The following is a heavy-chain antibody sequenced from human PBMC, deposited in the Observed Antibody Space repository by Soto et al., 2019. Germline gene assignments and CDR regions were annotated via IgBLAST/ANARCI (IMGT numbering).Heavy chain of an antibody. Sequence: GASVKVSCKVSGGIFSSFTISWVRQAPGQGLEWLGGIIPIFDTPTYAQNFQGRVTITADKSTNTVYMELSSLRSEDTAVYYCATHGATTMARGAMKHYYYVMDVWGQGTTVTVSS. J-gene: IGHJ6*02. D-gene: IGHD3-10*01. CDR3: ATHGATTMARGAMKHYYYVMDV. V-gene: IGHV1-69*06. CDR2: IIPIFDTP. CDR1: GGIFSSFT.